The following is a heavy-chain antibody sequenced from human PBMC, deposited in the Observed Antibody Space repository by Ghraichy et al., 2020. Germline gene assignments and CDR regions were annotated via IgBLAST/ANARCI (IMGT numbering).Heavy chain of an antibody. CDR2: ISYDGSNK. Sequence: GESLNISCAASGFTFSSYAMHWVRQAPGKGLEWVAVISYDGSNKYYADSVKGRFTISRDNSKNTLYLQMNSLRAEDTAVYYCARPGYVWGSYRYSPFDYWGQGTLVTVSS. D-gene: IGHD3-16*02. V-gene: IGHV3-30-3*01. J-gene: IGHJ4*02. CDR1: GFTFSSYA. CDR3: ARPGYVWGSYRYSPFDY.